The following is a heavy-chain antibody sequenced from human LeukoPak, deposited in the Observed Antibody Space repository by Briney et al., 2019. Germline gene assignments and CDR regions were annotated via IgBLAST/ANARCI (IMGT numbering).Heavy chain of an antibody. Sequence: PGGSLRLSCAASGFTFDDYAMHWVRQAPGKGLEWVSGISWNSGSIGYADSVKGRFTISRDNAKNSLYLQMNSLRAEDTALYYCAKDIYDSSGYLLDYWGQGTLVTVSS. J-gene: IGHJ4*02. CDR1: GFTFDDYA. V-gene: IGHV3-9*01. CDR2: ISWNSGSI. D-gene: IGHD3-22*01. CDR3: AKDIYDSSGYLLDY.